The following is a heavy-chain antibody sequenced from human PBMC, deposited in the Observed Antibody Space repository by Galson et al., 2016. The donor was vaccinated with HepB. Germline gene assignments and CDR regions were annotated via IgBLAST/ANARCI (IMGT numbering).Heavy chain of an antibody. CDR2: INPSGGGT. V-gene: IGHV1-46*01. CDR3: ARPFYGEYYYFDY. D-gene: IGHD4-17*01. J-gene: IGHJ4*02. Sequence: SVKVSCKASRYTFTTYWMHWVRQAPGQGLEWVGVINPSGGGTSYAQKFQGRVSVTSDTSTGTVYMQLISLRSEDTAVYYCARPFYGEYYYFDYWGQGTLVIVSS. CDR1: RYTFTTYW.